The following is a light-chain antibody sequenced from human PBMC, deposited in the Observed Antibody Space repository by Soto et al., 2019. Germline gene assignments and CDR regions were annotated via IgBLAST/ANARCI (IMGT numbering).Light chain of an antibody. CDR1: QSVSGW. CDR2: DAS. CDR3: QQYNSFRT. Sequence: DIQMTQAPSTLSASVGDTVTATCRASQSVSGWLAWYQQKPGKAPKLLIYDASSLESGVPSRFSGSGSGTEFTLTISSLQPDDSATYYCQQYNSFRTFGQGTKVDI. J-gene: IGKJ1*01. V-gene: IGKV1-5*01.